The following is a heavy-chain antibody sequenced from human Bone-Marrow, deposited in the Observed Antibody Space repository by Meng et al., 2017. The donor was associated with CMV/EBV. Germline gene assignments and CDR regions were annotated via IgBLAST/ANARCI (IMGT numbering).Heavy chain of an antibody. CDR2: IYPGDSDT. J-gene: IGHJ5*02. CDR1: GYSFTSYW. Sequence: GESLKISCKGSGYSFTSYWIGWVRQMPGKGLEWMGIIYPGDSDTRYSPSFQGQVTISADKSISTAYLQWSSLKASDTAMYYCARHAWDSSSWYGWFDPWGQGTLVTVSS. D-gene: IGHD6-13*01. V-gene: IGHV5-51*01. CDR3: ARHAWDSSSWYGWFDP.